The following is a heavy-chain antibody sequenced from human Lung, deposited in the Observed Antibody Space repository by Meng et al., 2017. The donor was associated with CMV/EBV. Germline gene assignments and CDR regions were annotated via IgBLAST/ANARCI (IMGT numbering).Heavy chain of an antibody. D-gene: IGHD1-26*01. CDR2: IKQDGSGK. CDR3: ARGMRVGAITYHYYGMDG. Sequence: GGXLRVXCAGCGFTGGSGGGRGGRGVLGQGLEWVANIKQDGSGKYYVDSVKGRFTISRDNAKNSLYLQMNSLRAEDTAVYYCARGMRVGAITYHYYGMDGXGQGXTVTVSS. J-gene: IGHJ6*02. CDR1: GFTGGSGG. V-gene: IGHV3-7*01.